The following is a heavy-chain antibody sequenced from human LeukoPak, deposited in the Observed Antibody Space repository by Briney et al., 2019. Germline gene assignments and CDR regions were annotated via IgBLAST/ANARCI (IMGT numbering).Heavy chain of an antibody. CDR2: IYYSGST. D-gene: IGHD6-13*01. Sequence: SETLSLTCTVSGGSISSHYWSWIRQPPGKGLEWIGYIYYSGSTNYNPSLKSRVTISVDTSKNQFSLRLRSVTAADTAVYYCARTSDASAVGGDDAFDVWGQGTMVTVSS. V-gene: IGHV4-59*11. CDR1: GGSISSHY. CDR3: ARTSDASAVGGDDAFDV. J-gene: IGHJ3*01.